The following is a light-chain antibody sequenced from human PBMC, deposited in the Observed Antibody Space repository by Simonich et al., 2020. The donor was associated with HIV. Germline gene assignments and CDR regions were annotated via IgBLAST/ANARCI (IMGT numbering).Light chain of an antibody. CDR1: SSDVGGYNY. Sequence: QSALTQPRSVSGSPGQSVTISCTGTSSDVGGYNYVSWYQQPPGKAPKLLIYDVSTRPSGVPYRFSGSKSGNTASLTISGVQAEDEADYYCCSYAGSYTFVVFGGGTKLTVL. CDR3: CSYAGSYTFVV. V-gene: IGLV2-11*01. J-gene: IGLJ2*01. CDR2: DVS.